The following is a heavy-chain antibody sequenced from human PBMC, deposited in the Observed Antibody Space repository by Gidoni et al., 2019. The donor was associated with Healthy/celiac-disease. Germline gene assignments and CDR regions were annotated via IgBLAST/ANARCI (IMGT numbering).Heavy chain of an antibody. CDR1: GGSFSGYY. J-gene: IGHJ4*02. Sequence: QVQLQQWGAGLLKPSETLSLTCAVYGGSFSGYYWSWIRQPPGKGLEWIGEINHSGSTNYNPSLKSRVTISVDTSKNQFSLKLSSVTAADTAVYYCARGRARRAMVRSAATHAIDYWGQGTLVTVSS. V-gene: IGHV4-34*01. D-gene: IGHD5-18*01. CDR2: INHSGST. CDR3: ARGRARRAMVRSAATHAIDY.